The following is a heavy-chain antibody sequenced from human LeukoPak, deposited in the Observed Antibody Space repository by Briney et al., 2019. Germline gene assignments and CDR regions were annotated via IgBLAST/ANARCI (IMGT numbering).Heavy chain of an antibody. D-gene: IGHD6-19*01. CDR3: AKFRYSSGWYSNAFDI. Sequence: GGSLRLSCAASGFTFSSTWMNWVRQASGKGLEWVGRIKSKSDGGTIDYAAPVKGRFTISRDDSKNTLYLQMHSLTTEDTAVYYCAKFRYSSGWYSNAFDIWGQGTMVTVSS. V-gene: IGHV3-15*07. CDR2: IKSKSDGGTI. CDR1: GFTFSSTW. J-gene: IGHJ3*02.